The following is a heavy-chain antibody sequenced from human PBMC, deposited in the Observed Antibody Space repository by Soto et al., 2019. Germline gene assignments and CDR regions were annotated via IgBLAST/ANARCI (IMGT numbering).Heavy chain of an antibody. CDR1: GFTFSRYG. D-gene: IGHD2-2*01. CDR2: ISSSTSYV. V-gene: IGHV3-21*06. J-gene: IGHJ5*01. CDR3: ARDPSEGRVGNWFES. Sequence: GGSLRLSCAASGFTFSRYGMNWLRQAPGKGLEWVASISSSTSYVYYVDSVKGRFSISRDDAKNILYLEMYALRIEDTAVYYCARDPSEGRVGNWFESWGQGTLVTVSS.